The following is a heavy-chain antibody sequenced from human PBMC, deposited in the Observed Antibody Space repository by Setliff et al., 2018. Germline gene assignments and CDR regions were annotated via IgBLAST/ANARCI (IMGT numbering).Heavy chain of an antibody. V-gene: IGHV4-59*03. Sequence: SETLSLTCTVSGVSIRGFYWTWIRQSPKRGLEWLGYAFHTGKTDYNPSLMSRVIISIDMSRKQFSLKLSSVTAADTAMYFCARGGYNSRSGYSAYYYDFWGQGSLVTVSS. CDR1: GVSIRGFY. J-gene: IGHJ4*02. CDR2: AFHTGKT. D-gene: IGHD3-3*01. CDR3: ARGGYNSRSGYSAYYYDF.